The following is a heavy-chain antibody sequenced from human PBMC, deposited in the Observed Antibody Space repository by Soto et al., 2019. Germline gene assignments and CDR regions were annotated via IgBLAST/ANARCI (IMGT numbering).Heavy chain of an antibody. V-gene: IGHV3-43*02. D-gene: IGHD3-10*01. Sequence: PGGSLRLSCAASGFTFSSYAMSWVRQAPGKGLEWVSAISGSGGSTYYADSVKGRFTISRDNSKNSLYLQMNSLRTEDTALYYCAKDPRKSPLLWFGELYSAPDGMDVWGQGTTVTVSS. CDR3: AKDPRKSPLLWFGELYSAPDGMDV. J-gene: IGHJ6*02. CDR2: ISGSGGST. CDR1: GFTFSSYA.